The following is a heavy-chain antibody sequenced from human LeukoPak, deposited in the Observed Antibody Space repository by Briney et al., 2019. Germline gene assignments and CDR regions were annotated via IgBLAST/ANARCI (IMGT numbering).Heavy chain of an antibody. CDR2: IYHSGST. J-gene: IGHJ6*02. D-gene: IGHD1-1*01. V-gene: IGHV4-30-2*01. CDR3: ARIGGTGTTGYYGMDV. Sequence: PSETLSLTCTVSGGSISSGGYYWSWIRQPPGKGLEWIGYIYHSGSTYYNPSLKSRVTISVDRSKNQFSLKLSSVTAADTAVYYCARIGGTGTTGYYGMDVWGRGTTVTVSS. CDR1: GGSISSGGYY.